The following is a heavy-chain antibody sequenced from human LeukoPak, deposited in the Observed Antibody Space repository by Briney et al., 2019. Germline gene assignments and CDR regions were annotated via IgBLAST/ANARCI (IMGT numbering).Heavy chain of an antibody. V-gene: IGHV4-4*07. D-gene: IGHD4-23*01. CDR2: VHTSGST. Sequence: PSETLSPTCDVSGGSIRGDYWSWIRQPAGRGLEWIGRVHTSGSTNYNPSLKSRVTLSQDTSKNQFYLRLTSVTAADTAVYYCARDGGGNRNFDYWGQGMLVTVSS. CDR1: GGSIRGDY. J-gene: IGHJ4*02. CDR3: ARDGGGNRNFDY.